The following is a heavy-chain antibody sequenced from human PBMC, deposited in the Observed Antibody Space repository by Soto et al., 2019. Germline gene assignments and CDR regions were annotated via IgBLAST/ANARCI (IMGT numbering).Heavy chain of an antibody. J-gene: IGHJ4*02. Sequence: PSETLSLTCSVSGGSISGSYWSWIRQSLGKGLEWLGYVYYTGSTNYSPSLRSRVSISVDTSKNEFSLRLSSVTAVDTAVYFCARSVAVPGAHIDYWGQGTQVTVSS. CDR2: VYYTGST. V-gene: IGHV4-59*01. CDR1: GGSISGSY. D-gene: IGHD6-19*01. CDR3: ARSVAVPGAHIDY.